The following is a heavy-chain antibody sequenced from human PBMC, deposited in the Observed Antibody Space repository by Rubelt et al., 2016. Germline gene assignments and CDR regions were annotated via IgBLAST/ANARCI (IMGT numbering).Heavy chain of an antibody. CDR3: VRAWGQGDS. Sequence: VQLVESGGGLVQPGGSLRLSCAASGFIFSSYSMNWVRQAPGRGLEWVAVMSYDGSAEYYADSVTGRFTVTRDNAKYSLHLQMNSLRAEDTACYYGVRAWGQGDSWGQGTLVTVSS. CDR1: GFIFSSYS. V-gene: IGHV3-33*08. CDR2: MSYDGSAE. D-gene: IGHD3-16*01. J-gene: IGHJ4*02.